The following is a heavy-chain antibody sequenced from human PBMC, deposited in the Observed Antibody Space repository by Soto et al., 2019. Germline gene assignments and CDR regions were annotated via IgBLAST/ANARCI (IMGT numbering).Heavy chain of an antibody. CDR2: IHYSGST. CDR3: ARHNYGMDV. Sequence: SETLSLTCIVSGGSITSGTYYWIWIRQHPGKGLEWIGYIHYSGSTYYNPSLESRVTISVDTSKNQFSLKLSSVTAADTAVYYCARHNYGMDVWGQGTTVTVSS. V-gene: IGHV4-39*01. J-gene: IGHJ6*02. CDR1: GGSITSGTYY.